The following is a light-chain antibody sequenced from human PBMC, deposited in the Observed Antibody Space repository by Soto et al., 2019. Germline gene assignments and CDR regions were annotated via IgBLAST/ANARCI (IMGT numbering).Light chain of an antibody. V-gene: IGKV3-20*01. Sequence: IELTQSPGTLSLSPGERATLTCRASQSVGSNYFAWYQQKPGQATRLLFYGASIRATGIPDRFGGSGSGTNLTLPIMRLEPEDFAVSYCLHYGTSAYTFGQGTTLEIK. J-gene: IGKJ2*01. CDR2: GAS. CDR3: LHYGTSAYT. CDR1: QSVGSNY.